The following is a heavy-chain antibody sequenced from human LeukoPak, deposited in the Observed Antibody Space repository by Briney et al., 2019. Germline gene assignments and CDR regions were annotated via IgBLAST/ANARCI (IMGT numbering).Heavy chain of an antibody. V-gene: IGHV1-8*01. CDR1: GYTFTSYD. D-gene: IGHD2-2*01. CDR3: ARGSVPAAYPPYYYYYYMDV. Sequence: GASVKASCKASGYTFTSYDINWVRQATGQGLEWMGWMNPNSGNTGYAQKFQGRVTITRNTSISTAYMELSSLRSEDTAVYYCARGSVPAAYPPYYYYYYMDVWGKGTTVTVSS. CDR2: MNPNSGNT. J-gene: IGHJ6*03.